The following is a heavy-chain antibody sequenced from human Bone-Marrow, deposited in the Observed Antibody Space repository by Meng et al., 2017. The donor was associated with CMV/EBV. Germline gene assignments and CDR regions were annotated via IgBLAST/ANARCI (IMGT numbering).Heavy chain of an antibody. Sequence: GGSLGLSWAAAGFTYDDYGMHWVRQAPGKGLEWVSGISWNGASIGYVDSVKGRFTISRDNAKNSLYLQMNSPRAEDTALYYCAREGDYNGYYYGMDVWGKGTTVTASS. V-gene: IGHV3-9*01. D-gene: IGHD4-11*01. J-gene: IGHJ6*04. CDR2: ISWNGASI. CDR3: AREGDYNGYYYGMDV. CDR1: GFTYDDYG.